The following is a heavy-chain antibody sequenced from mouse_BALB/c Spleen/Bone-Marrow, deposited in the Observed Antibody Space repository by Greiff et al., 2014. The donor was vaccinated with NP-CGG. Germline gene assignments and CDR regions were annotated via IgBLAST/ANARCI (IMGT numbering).Heavy chain of an antibody. CDR3: ARNYKSAWFTY. CDR1: DYTFTSSD. CDR2: IFPGDGST. V-gene: IGHV1-85*01. D-gene: IGHD2-12*01. J-gene: IGHJ3*01. Sequence: VQLQQSGPELVKPGASVKLSCKASDYTFTSSDINWVRQGPEQGLEWVGWIFPGDGSTKYNEKFKGKATLTIDKSSSTAYMQLSRLTSEGSAVYFCARNYKSAWFTYWGQGTLVTVPA.